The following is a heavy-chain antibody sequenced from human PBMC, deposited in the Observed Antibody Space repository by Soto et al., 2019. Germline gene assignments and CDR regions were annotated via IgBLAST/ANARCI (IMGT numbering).Heavy chain of an antibody. Sequence: QVQLVQSGAEVKKPGSSVKVSCKASGGTFSSYAISWVRQAPGQGLEWMGGIIPIFGTANYAQKFQGRVTITADEATSTAYMELSSLRSEDTAVYYCARGYCTNGVCYTNWFDPWGQGSLVTVSS. CDR2: IIPIFGTA. J-gene: IGHJ5*02. CDR3: ARGYCTNGVCYTNWFDP. V-gene: IGHV1-69*01. D-gene: IGHD2-8*01. CDR1: GGTFSSYA.